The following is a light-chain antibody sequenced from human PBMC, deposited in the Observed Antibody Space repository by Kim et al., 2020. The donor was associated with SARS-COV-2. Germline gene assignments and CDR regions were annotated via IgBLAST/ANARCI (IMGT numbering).Light chain of an antibody. V-gene: IGLV2-14*03. Sequence: QSALTQPASVSGSPGQSITISCTGTSSDVGGYNYVSCHQQHPGKAPKLMIYDFRNRPSGVSNPFPGSKFGNTASLPLSGPQAGDEADYYCSSYTSSSTNGFGTGTKVTGL. CDR2: DFR. J-gene: IGLJ1*01. CDR1: SSDVGGYNY. CDR3: SSYTSSSTNG.